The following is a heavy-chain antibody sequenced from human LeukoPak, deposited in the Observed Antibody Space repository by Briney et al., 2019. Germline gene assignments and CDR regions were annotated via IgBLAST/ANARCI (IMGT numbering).Heavy chain of an antibody. CDR1: GLTFSSHW. Sequence: GGSLRLSCAASGLTFSSHWMHWVRHAPGKGLVWVSRITNDGSSTTYADSVKGRFTISRDNAKNSLYLQMNSLRAEDTAIYYCTRVGYIDEGIDYWGQGTLVTVSS. V-gene: IGHV3-74*01. D-gene: IGHD5-24*01. J-gene: IGHJ4*02. CDR2: ITNDGSST. CDR3: TRVGYIDEGIDY.